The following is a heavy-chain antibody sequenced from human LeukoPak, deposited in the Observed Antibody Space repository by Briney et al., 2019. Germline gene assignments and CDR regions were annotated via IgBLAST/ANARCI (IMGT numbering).Heavy chain of an antibody. D-gene: IGHD6-6*01. CDR2: INHSGST. V-gene: IGHV4-38-2*02. J-gene: IGHJ5*02. Sequence: SETLSLTCTVSTYSIGSGYYWGWIRQPPGKGLEWIGEINHSGSTNYNPSLKSRVTISVDTSKNQFSLKLSSVTAADTAVYYCARSTSGGAARRGGGTAEKGWFDPWGQGTLVTVSS. CDR3: ARSTSGGAARRGGGTAEKGWFDP. CDR1: TYSIGSGYY.